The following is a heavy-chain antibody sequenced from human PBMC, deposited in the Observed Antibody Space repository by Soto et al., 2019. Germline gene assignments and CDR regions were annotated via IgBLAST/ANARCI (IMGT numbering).Heavy chain of an antibody. V-gene: IGHV3-30*18. Sequence: QGQLVESGGGVVQPGRSLRLSCAASGFTFTSHAMHWVRQTPGKGLEWVAATSYDEIDKKYASSVKGRFTVSRDNVKNTLSLQMNSLRPEDTAVYYCAKDSGYQLPDNYFYYGLDVWGQGTTVTVSS. D-gene: IGHD2-2*01. CDR1: GFTFTSHA. CDR2: TSYDEIDK. CDR3: AKDSGYQLPDNYFYYGLDV. J-gene: IGHJ6*02.